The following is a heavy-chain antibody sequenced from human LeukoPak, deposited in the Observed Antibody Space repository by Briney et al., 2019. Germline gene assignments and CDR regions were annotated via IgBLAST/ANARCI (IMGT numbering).Heavy chain of an antibody. V-gene: IGHV1-18*01. Sequence: ASVKVSCKASGYTFTTYNINWVRQAPGQGLEWMGWISGYNGNTNYAQKLQGRVTMTTDTSTSTAYMELSSLRSEDTAMYYCARGGCSTTSCYHFDSWGQRTLVTVSS. J-gene: IGHJ4*02. CDR1: GYTFTTYN. D-gene: IGHD2-2*01. CDR2: ISGYNGNT. CDR3: ARGGCSTTSCYHFDS.